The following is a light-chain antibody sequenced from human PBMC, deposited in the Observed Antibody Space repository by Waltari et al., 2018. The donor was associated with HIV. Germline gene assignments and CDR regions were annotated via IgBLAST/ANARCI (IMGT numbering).Light chain of an antibody. CDR1: QSISTY. V-gene: IGKV1-39*01. Sequence: DIQMTQSPSSLSASVGDRVTITCRASQSISTYLNWYQRKPGKAPKLLIYASSSLQSGVTSRFSGSGSGTDFTLTISSLQPEDFATYYCQQSYSTREFTFGPGTKVDIK. CDR3: QQSYSTREFT. CDR2: ASS. J-gene: IGKJ3*01.